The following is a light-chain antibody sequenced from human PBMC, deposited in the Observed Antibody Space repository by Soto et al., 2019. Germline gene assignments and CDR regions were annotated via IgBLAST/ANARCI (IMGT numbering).Light chain of an antibody. Sequence: DIQMTQSPSSLSASVGDRVTITCRASPSISNYLNWYQQKPGKTPKPLIYAASSLQSGVPSRFSGSGSGTDFTLTISSLQLEDFATYYCQQSYSTAWTFGQGTKVDIK. V-gene: IGKV1-39*01. CDR2: AAS. CDR3: QQSYSTAWT. J-gene: IGKJ1*01. CDR1: PSISNY.